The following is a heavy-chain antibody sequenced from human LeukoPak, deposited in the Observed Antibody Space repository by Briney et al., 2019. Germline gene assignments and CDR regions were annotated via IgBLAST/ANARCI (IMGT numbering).Heavy chain of an antibody. CDR2: ISYDGSNK. J-gene: IGHJ4*02. Sequence: GGSLRLSCAASGFTFSSYGMHWVRQAPGKGLEWVAVISYDGSNKYYADSVKGRFTISRDNSKNTLYLQMSSLRAEDTAVYYCAKDRDGLGVAGVGYWGQGTLVTVSS. CDR3: AKDRDGLGVAGVGY. CDR1: GFTFSSYG. D-gene: IGHD1-26*01. V-gene: IGHV3-30*18.